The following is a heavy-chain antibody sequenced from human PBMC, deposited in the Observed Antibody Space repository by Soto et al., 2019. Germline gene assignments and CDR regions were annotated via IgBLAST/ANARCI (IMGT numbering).Heavy chain of an antibody. CDR1: GGSISRHY. Sequence: QVQLQESGPGLVKPSETLSLSCTVSGGSISRHYWTWIRQPAGKGLEWIGRIYTTLSTDYTRSLKSRVIMSFGASKNQLSLRLRSVTAADTAIYYCAREVLGGDWYLDLWGRGTLVTVSS. J-gene: IGHJ2*01. CDR2: IYTTLST. D-gene: IGHD2-15*01. V-gene: IGHV4-4*07. CDR3: AREVLGGDWYLDL.